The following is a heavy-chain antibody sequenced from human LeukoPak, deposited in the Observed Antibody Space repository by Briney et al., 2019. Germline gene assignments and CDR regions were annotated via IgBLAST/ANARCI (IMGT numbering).Heavy chain of an antibody. CDR3: ARDSRVVVPAAVDY. V-gene: IGHV3-30*03. Sequence: GRSLRLSCAASGFTFSSYGMHWVRQAPGKGLEWVAVISYDGSNKYYADSVKGRFTISRDNSKNTLYLQMNSLRAEDTAVYYCARDSRVVVPAAVDYWGQGTLVTVSS. D-gene: IGHD2-2*01. J-gene: IGHJ4*02. CDR1: GFTFSSYG. CDR2: ISYDGSNK.